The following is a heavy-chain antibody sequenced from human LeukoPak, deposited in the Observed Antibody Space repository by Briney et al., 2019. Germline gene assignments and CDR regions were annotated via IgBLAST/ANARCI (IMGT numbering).Heavy chain of an antibody. J-gene: IGHJ6*02. Sequence: SETLSLTCTVSGGSISSSSYYWGWIRQPPGKGLEWIGSIYYSGSTYYNPSLKSRVTISVDTSKNQFSLKLSSVTAADTAVYYCAREASSSSSYYYGMDVWGQGTTVTVSS. D-gene: IGHD6-6*01. V-gene: IGHV4-39*02. CDR1: GGSISSSSYY. CDR2: IYYSGST. CDR3: AREASSSSSYYYGMDV.